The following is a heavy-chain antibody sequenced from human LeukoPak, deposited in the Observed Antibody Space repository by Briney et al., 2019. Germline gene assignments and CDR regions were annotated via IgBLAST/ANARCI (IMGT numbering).Heavy chain of an antibody. D-gene: IGHD3-3*01. CDR3: ATDPGVGAFDY. CDR2: MNPNSGNT. V-gene: IGHV1-8*01. Sequence: ASVKVSCKASGYTFTSYDINWVRQATGQGLEWMGWMNPNSGNTGYAQKFQGRVTMTEDTSTDTAYMELSSLRSEDTAVYYCATDPGVGAFDYWGQGTLVTVSS. CDR1: GYTFTSYD. J-gene: IGHJ4*02.